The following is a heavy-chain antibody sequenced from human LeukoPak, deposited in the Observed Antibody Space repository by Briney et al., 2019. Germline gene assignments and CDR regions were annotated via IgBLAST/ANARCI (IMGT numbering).Heavy chain of an antibody. D-gene: IGHD3-10*01. CDR2: IRSKANSYAT. CDR1: GFTFSGSA. J-gene: IGHJ5*02. Sequence: PGGSLRLSCAASGFTFSGSAMHWVRQASGKGLEWVGRIRSKANSYATAYAASVKGRFTISRDDSKNTAYLQMNSLKTEDTAVYYCARDLGLFGELLAWGQGTLVTVSS. V-gene: IGHV3-73*01. CDR3: ARDLGLFGELLA.